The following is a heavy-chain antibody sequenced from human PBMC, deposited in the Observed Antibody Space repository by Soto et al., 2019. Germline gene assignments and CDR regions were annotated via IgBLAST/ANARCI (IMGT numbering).Heavy chain of an antibody. D-gene: IGHD1-26*01. J-gene: IGHJ5*02. Sequence: QVHLVDSGGGLVKRGGSRRLSCTVSGFAFRHNYLTWIRQAPGKGLEWLSYISTSGSPAYYADSVKGRFTISTDNAKKSLYLQMDSLRAEDTGVYYCATGGIYYEAWGQGTLVTVSS. CDR3: ATGGIYYEA. CDR2: ISTSGSPA. V-gene: IGHV3-11*01. CDR1: GFAFRHNY.